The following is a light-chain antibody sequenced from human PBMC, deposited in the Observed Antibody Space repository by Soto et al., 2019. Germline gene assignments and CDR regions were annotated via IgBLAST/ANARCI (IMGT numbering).Light chain of an antibody. Sequence: DIQMTQSPSSLSASVGDRVTITCRASQSIGTYLNWYQHKPGKAPNILIYAASSLQSGVPSRFSGSGSGTDFTLTISSLQPEDVASYYCQQSYSVPLTFGGGTKVEIK. CDR2: AAS. V-gene: IGKV1-39*01. CDR3: QQSYSVPLT. J-gene: IGKJ4*01. CDR1: QSIGTY.